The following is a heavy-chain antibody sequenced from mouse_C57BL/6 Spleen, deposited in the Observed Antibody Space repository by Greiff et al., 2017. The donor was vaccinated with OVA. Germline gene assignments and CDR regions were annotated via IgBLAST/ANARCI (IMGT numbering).Heavy chain of an antibody. Sequence: VQRVESGPELVKPGASVKISCKASGYAFSSSWMNWVKQRPGQGLEWIGRIYPGDGDTNYNGKFKGKATLTADKSSSTAYMQLSSLTSEDSAVYFCARGGTVEYFDVWGTGTTVTVSS. J-gene: IGHJ1*03. D-gene: IGHD1-1*01. CDR2: IYPGDGDT. CDR3: ARGGTVEYFDV. V-gene: IGHV1-82*01. CDR1: GYAFSSSW.